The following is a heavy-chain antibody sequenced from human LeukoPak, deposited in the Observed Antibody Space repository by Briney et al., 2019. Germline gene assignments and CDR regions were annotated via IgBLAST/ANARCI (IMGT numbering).Heavy chain of an antibody. Sequence: PSETLSLTCRVDGESYSGYYWIWIRQRPGKGLEWIGEINHSGSTNYNPSLKSRVTLSVDTSKSQFSLKVTSVTAADTAMYYCARGQFWRGSEIRVWGQGTLVTVSP. D-gene: IGHD1-26*01. V-gene: IGHV4-34*01. CDR2: INHSGST. J-gene: IGHJ4*02. CDR3: ARGQFWRGSEIRV. CDR1: GESYSGYY.